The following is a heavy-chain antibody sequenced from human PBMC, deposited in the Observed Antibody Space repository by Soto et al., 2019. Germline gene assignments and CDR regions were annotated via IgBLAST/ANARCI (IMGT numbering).Heavy chain of an antibody. V-gene: IGHV1-69*12. J-gene: IGHJ5*02. CDR1: GGAFSRYA. CDR2: VIPMFGPS. Sequence: QVQLVQSGAEVKKPGSSVKVSCKSPGGAFSRYAINWVRQAPGQGLEWMGGVIPMFGPSNYAQKFQDRVTITADESTTTAYMELSSLRSEDTAVYFCARGTNCGLSRFDPWGQGTLVTVSS. CDR3: ARGTNCGLSRFDP. D-gene: IGHD7-27*01.